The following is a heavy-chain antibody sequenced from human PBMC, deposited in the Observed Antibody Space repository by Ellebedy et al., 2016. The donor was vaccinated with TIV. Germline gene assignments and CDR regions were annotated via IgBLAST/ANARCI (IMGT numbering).Heavy chain of an antibody. Sequence: SETLSLTCTVYGDSISRSSSYWVWIRQPPGTGLEWIGSVYYSGSTDYNPSLKIRVTISADTSKNQFSLRLSSVTAAATAVYYCARWFGELLYVRWFDPWGQGTLVTVSS. J-gene: IGHJ5*02. CDR2: VYYSGST. CDR3: ARWFGELLYVRWFDP. D-gene: IGHD3-10*01. CDR1: GDSISRSSSY. V-gene: IGHV4-39*01.